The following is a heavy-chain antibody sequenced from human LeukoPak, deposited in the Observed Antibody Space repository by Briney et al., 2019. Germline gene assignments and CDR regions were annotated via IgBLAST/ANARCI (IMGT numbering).Heavy chain of an antibody. Sequence: ASVKVSCKASGYTFTSYDINWVRQATGQGLEWMGWMNPNSGNTGYAQKFQGRVTMTRNTSISTAYMELSSLRSEDTAVYYCARAPSDYDFWSGYYTARFDPWGQGTLVTVSS. CDR3: ARAPSDYDFWSGYYTARFDP. V-gene: IGHV1-8*01. J-gene: IGHJ5*02. CDR2: MNPNSGNT. CDR1: GYTFTSYD. D-gene: IGHD3-3*01.